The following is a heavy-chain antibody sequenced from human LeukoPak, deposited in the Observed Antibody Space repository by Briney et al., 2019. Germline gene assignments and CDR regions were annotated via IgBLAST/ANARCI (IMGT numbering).Heavy chain of an antibody. CDR1: GFTFSSNG. CDR2: IWYDGSNK. D-gene: IGHD1-26*01. Sequence: GGSLRLSCAASGFTFSSNGMHWVRQAPGRGLEWVAVIWYDGSNKYYADSVKGRFTISRDNSKNTLYLQMNSLRAEDTAVYYCAKAEGVGATIDAFDIWGQGTMVTVSS. V-gene: IGHV3-33*06. CDR3: AKAEGVGATIDAFDI. J-gene: IGHJ3*02.